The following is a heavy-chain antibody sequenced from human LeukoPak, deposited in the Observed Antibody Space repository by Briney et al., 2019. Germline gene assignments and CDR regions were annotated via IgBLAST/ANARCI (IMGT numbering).Heavy chain of an antibody. D-gene: IGHD6-19*01. Sequence: LPGGSLRLSCAASGFTFDDYGMSWVRQAPGKGLEWVANIKQDGSEKYYVDSVKGRFTISRDNAKNSLYLQMNSLRAEDTAVYYCAREGSDWNYYYYMDVWGKGTTVTISS. CDR2: IKQDGSEK. J-gene: IGHJ6*03. V-gene: IGHV3-7*01. CDR3: AREGSDWNYYYYMDV. CDR1: GFTFDDYG.